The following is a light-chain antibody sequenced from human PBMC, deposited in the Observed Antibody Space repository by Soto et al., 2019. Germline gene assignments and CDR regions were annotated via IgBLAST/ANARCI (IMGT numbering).Light chain of an antibody. J-gene: IGKJ1*01. CDR3: QQYDVHPKT. Sequence: DIQMTQSPSTLSASVGDRVTITCRASENIKNWLAWYQQTAGKAPKVLISDASRLEAGVPSRFSGSGSGTDFTLTITSLQTDDFGTYYCQQYDVHPKTCGQGTKVDIK. V-gene: IGKV1-5*01. CDR1: ENIKNW. CDR2: DAS.